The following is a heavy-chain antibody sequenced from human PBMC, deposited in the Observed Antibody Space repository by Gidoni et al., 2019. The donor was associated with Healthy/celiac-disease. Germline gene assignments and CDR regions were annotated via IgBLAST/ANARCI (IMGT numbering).Heavy chain of an antibody. Sequence: EVQLVESGGGLVQPGGSLRLSFAASGSTFSSYWMSWVRQAPGKGLEWVANIKQDGSEKYYVDSVKGRFTISRDNAKNSLYLQMNSLRAEDTAVYYCARAFLVAVAGTIYNWFDPWGQGTLVTVSS. CDR3: ARAFLVAVAGTIYNWFDP. V-gene: IGHV3-7*01. D-gene: IGHD6-19*01. CDR1: GSTFSSYW. CDR2: IKQDGSEK. J-gene: IGHJ5*02.